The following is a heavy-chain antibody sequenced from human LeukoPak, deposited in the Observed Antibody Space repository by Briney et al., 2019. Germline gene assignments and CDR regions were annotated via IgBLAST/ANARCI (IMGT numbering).Heavy chain of an antibody. V-gene: IGHV1-69*13. CDR3: AGGGESDYRDYVPFGY. CDR1: GGTFSRYA. D-gene: IGHD4-17*01. J-gene: IGHJ4*02. Sequence: GASVKVSCKASGGTFSRYAISWVRQAPGHGLEWMGGIIPIFGTANYAQKFQGRVTITADESTSTAYMEVSSRRCEDTAVYYCAGGGESDYRDYVPFGYWGQGTLVTVSS. CDR2: IIPIFGTA.